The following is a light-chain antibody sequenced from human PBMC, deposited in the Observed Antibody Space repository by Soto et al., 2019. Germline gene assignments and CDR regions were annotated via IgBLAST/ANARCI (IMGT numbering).Light chain of an antibody. CDR1: SSDVGGYNY. Sequence: QLVLTQPPSASGSPGQSVTISCTGTSSDVGGYNYVSWYQQHPGKAPKLMIYEVSKRPSGVPDRFSGSKSGNTASLTVSGLQAEDEADYYCSSYAGSNLWVFGGGTKVTVL. CDR2: EVS. CDR3: SSYAGSNLWV. V-gene: IGLV2-8*01. J-gene: IGLJ3*02.